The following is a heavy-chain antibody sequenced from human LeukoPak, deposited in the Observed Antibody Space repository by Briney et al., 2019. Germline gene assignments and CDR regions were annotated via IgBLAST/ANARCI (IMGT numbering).Heavy chain of an antibody. V-gene: IGHV3-7*01. J-gene: IGHJ4*02. CDR2: IKEDGSEK. CDR3: ARVGTWLVFDY. CDR1: GFSFSTYW. Sequence: GSLRLSCVVSGFSFSTYWMTWVRQAPGKGLEWVADIKEDGSEKHYADSVKGRFTISRDNAKNSLDLQMSSLRAEDMAVYYCARVGTWLVFDYWGQGTLVTVSS. D-gene: IGHD6-19*01.